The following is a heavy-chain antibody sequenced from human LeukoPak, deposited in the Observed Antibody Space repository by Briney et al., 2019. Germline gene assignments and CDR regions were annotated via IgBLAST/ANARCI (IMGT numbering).Heavy chain of an antibody. CDR2: INTYSGGT. CDR1: GYTFTGYY. J-gene: IGHJ5*02. V-gene: IGHV1-2*06. Sequence: GASVKVSCKASGYTFTGYYLHWVRQAPGQGGERMGRINTYSGGTNYAQIFQCRVTMTTDTSISTAYMELNRLTSDDTAVYYCARKPMVRDFNWFDPWAREPWSPSPQ. CDR3: ARKPMVRDFNWFDP. D-gene: IGHD3-10*01.